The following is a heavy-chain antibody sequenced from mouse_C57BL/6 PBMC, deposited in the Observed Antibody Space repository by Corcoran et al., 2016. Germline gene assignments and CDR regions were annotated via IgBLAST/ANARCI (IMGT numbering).Heavy chain of an antibody. CDR1: GYTLTTYG. V-gene: IGHV9-3*01. Sequence: QIQLVQSGPELKKPGETVKISCKASGYTLTTYGMSWVKQAPGKGLKWMGWINTYSGVPTYADDFKGRFAFSLETSASTAYLQINNLKNEDTATYFCARQLSDQFAYWGQGTLVTVSA. CDR2: INTYSGVP. J-gene: IGHJ3*01. CDR3: ARQLSDQFAY. D-gene: IGHD3-2*02.